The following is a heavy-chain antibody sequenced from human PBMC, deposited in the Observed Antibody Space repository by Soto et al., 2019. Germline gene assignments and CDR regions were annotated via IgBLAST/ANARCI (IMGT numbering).Heavy chain of an antibody. Sequence: VASVKVSCKASGGTFSSYAISWVRQAPGQGLEWMGGIIPIFGTANYAQKFQGRVTITADKSTSTAYMELSSLRSEDTAVYYCANYDSSGHNDYWGQGTLVTVSS. D-gene: IGHD3-22*01. CDR1: GGTFSSYA. CDR3: ANYDSSGHNDY. J-gene: IGHJ4*02. V-gene: IGHV1-69*06. CDR2: IIPIFGTA.